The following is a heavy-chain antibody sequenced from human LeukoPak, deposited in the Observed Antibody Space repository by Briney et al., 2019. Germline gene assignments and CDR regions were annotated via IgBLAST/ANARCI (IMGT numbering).Heavy chain of an antibody. D-gene: IGHD1-14*01. V-gene: IGHV1-18*01. Sequence: ASVKVSCKASGYSFTSYGITWVRQAPGQGLEWMGWISAYNGNTDYAQKLQGRVTMTTDTPTNTAYMELRSLRSDDTALYYCARDNRYVDLCGRGTLVTVSS. CDR2: ISAYNGNT. J-gene: IGHJ2*01. CDR1: GYSFTSYG. CDR3: ARDNRYVDL.